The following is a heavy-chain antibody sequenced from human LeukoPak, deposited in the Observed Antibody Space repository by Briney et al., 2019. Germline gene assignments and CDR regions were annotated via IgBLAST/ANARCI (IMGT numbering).Heavy chain of an antibody. J-gene: IGHJ4*02. D-gene: IGHD1-26*01. CDR3: AKGGAQV. CDR2: ISSSSSCI. Sequence: KTGGSLRLSCAASGFTFSGYSMNWVRQAPGKGLEWVSFISSSSSCIYYADSVKGRFTISRDNAKNSLYLQMNSLRAEDTAVYYCAKGGAQVGGQGTLVTVSS. V-gene: IGHV3-21*04. CDR1: GFTFSGYS.